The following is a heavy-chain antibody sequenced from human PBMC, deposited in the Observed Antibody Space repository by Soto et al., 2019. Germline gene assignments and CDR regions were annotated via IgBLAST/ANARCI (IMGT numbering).Heavy chain of an antibody. CDR2: TSYNGNDK. Sequence: QLQLVESGGGVVQPGTSLRLSCTASGFMFKSYVMHWVRQAPGKGLEWVALTSYNGNDKYYGDSVKGRFTVSRDNFKNTLHLQIDSLRPEDTALYFCARLGTTGGFYLWGQGTLVSVSS. V-gene: IGHV3-30*19. CDR3: ARLGTTGGFYL. CDR1: GFMFKSYV. J-gene: IGHJ5*02. D-gene: IGHD3-16*01.